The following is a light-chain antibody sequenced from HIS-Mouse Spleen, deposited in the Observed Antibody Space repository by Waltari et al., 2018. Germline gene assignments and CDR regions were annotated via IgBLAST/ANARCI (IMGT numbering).Light chain of an antibody. CDR1: QGISSY. V-gene: IGKV1-9*01. J-gene: IGKJ1*01. CDR2: AAS. CDR3: QQLNSYPPT. Sequence: DIQLTQSPSFLSASVGDRVTITCRASQGISSYVAWYQQKPGKVPKLLIYAASTLQSGVPSRFSGSGSGTELTLTISSLQPEDFATYYCQQLNSYPPTFGQGTKVEIK.